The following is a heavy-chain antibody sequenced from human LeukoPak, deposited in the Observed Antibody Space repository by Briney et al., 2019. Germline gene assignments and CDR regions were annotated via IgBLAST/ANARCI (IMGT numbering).Heavy chain of an antibody. CDR3: ARNYYGSGSYYSFDY. D-gene: IGHD3-10*01. CDR1: GGSISSGYYSPN. CDR2: IYYSGST. J-gene: IGHJ4*02. Sequence: SETLSLTCAVSGGSISSGYYSPNWNWIRQPPGKGLEWIGYIYYSGSTNYNPSLKSRVTISVDTSKNQFSLKLSSVTAADTAVYYCARNYYGSGSYYSFDYWGQGTLVTVSS. V-gene: IGHV4-61*01.